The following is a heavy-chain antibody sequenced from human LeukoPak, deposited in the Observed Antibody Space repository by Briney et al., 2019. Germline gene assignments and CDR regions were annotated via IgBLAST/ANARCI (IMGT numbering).Heavy chain of an antibody. V-gene: IGHV4-59*01. CDR2: IYYSGST. Sequence: TSETLSLTCTVSDGSISSYYWSWIRQPPGKGLEWIGYIYYSGSTNYNPSLKSRVTISVDTSKNQFSLKLSSVTAADTAVYYCARSYGSGSYYIGWGQGTLVTVSS. J-gene: IGHJ4*02. D-gene: IGHD3-10*01. CDR1: DGSISSYY. CDR3: ARSYGSGSYYIG.